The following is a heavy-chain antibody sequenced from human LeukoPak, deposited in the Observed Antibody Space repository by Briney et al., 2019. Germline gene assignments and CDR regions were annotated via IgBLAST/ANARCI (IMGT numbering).Heavy chain of an antibody. CDR1: GFTFSSYW. V-gene: IGHV3-74*01. CDR3: AKDGDIVARDAFDI. CDR2: INGDGRNI. D-gene: IGHD5-12*01. Sequence: QPGGSLRLSCVASGFTFSSYWMHWVRQDPRKGLVWVSRINGDGRNINYADSVRGRFTISRGNAKNTLYLQMNSLRAEDTAVYYCAKDGDIVARDAFDIWGQGTMVTVSS. J-gene: IGHJ3*02.